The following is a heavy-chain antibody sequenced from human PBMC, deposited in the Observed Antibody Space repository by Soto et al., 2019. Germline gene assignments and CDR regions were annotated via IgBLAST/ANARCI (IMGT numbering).Heavy chain of an antibody. CDR1: GFTFSSYA. CDR3: ARERNNYYMDV. CDR2: ISGGSSII. Sequence: GGSLRLSCAASGFTFSSYAMSWVRQAPGKGLEWVSYISGGSSIIYYADSVKGRFTISRDNAKNSLYLQMSSLRAEDTAVYYCARERNNYYMDVWGKGTTVTVSS. V-gene: IGHV3-48*01. J-gene: IGHJ6*03.